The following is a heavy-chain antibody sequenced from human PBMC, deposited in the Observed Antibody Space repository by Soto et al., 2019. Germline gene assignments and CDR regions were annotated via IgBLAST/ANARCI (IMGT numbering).Heavy chain of an antibody. V-gene: IGHV1-18*01. J-gene: IGHJ3*02. Sequence: QVQMVQSGAEVKKPGASVKVSCKASGYTFTTYGISWVRQAPGQGLEWMGWITAYNGNTNYAQKVQGRVTMTTDTSTSTADMELRSLRYDDTAVYYCARDVGDDSSSYNDAFDMWGQGTMVTVSS. CDR1: GYTFTTYG. CDR2: ITAYNGNT. CDR3: ARDVGDDSSSYNDAFDM. D-gene: IGHD3-22*01.